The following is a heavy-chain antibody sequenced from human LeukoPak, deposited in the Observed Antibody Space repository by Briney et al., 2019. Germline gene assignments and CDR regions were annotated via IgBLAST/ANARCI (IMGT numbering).Heavy chain of an antibody. J-gene: IGHJ4*02. CDR2: ISGSGGST. Sequence: GGSLRLSCAASGFTFSSYAVSWVRQAPGKGLEWVSAISGSGGSTYYADSVKGRFTISRDNSKNTLYLQMNSLRAEDTAVYYCAKDLKGTMDYVYDYWGQGTLVTVSS. V-gene: IGHV3-23*01. CDR3: AKDLKGTMDYVYDY. CDR1: GFTFSSYA. D-gene: IGHD1/OR15-1a*01.